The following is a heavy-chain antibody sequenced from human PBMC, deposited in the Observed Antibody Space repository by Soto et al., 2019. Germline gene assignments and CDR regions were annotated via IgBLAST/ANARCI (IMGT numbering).Heavy chain of an antibody. CDR1: GEAFSGYH. Sequence: SETLSLTCAVYGEAFSGYHWNWIRQSPGKGLEWIGEINESGSTNYKPSLARRVTISVDTSKRQASLRLRSVTVADAAVYYCARRRRGITMTRATYAMDVWGQGTPVTVSS. CDR2: INESGST. D-gene: IGHD2-21*02. J-gene: IGHJ6*02. V-gene: IGHV4-34*01. CDR3: ARRRRGITMTRATYAMDV.